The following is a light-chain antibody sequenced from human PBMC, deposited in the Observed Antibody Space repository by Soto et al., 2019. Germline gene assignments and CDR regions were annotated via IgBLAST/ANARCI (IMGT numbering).Light chain of an antibody. CDR2: DVN. Sequence: QSVLTQPASVAGSPGQSLAITCHGSSSDIGTYRYVSWYQQHPGKAPRLVLFDVNRRPSGVSDRFSGDKSGSTASLTISGLQAEDEAYYYCSSYTTSASIIFGGGTKVTVL. J-gene: IGLJ2*01. CDR3: SSYTTSASII. V-gene: IGLV2-14*03. CDR1: SSDIGTYRY.